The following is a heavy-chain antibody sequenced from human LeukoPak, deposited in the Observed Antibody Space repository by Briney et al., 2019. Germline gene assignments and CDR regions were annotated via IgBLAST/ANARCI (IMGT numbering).Heavy chain of an antibody. V-gene: IGHV3-7*01. D-gene: IGHD3-10*01. J-gene: IGHJ4*02. CDR2: IKQDGSEK. CDR1: GFTFSSYW. CDR3: AREAMVRGVITDY. Sequence: GGSLRLSCVASGFTFSSYWMSWVRQAPGKGLEWVANIKQDGSEKYYVDSVKGRFTISRDNAKNSLYLQMNSLRAEDTAVYYCAREAMVRGVITDYWGQGTLVTVSS.